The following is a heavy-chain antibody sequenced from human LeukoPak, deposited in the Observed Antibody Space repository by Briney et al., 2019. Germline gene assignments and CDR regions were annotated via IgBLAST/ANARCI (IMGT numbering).Heavy chain of an antibody. J-gene: IGHJ6*02. CDR3: AREPWEAATGYFYYGLDV. V-gene: IGHV4-31*03. CDR1: GGSINSGDYF. Sequence: PSQTLSLTCTVSGGSINSGDYFWSWIRQHPGKGLEWIGYIYYSGSTYYNPSLKSRVTISLHTSKNQFSLKLRSVTAADTAVYFCAREPWEAATGYFYYGLDVWGHGTTVTVSS. D-gene: IGHD6-13*01. CDR2: IYYSGST.